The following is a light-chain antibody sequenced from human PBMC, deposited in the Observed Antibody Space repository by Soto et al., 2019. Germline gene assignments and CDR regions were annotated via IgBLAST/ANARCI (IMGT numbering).Light chain of an antibody. CDR2: AAS. Sequence: IQVTQSPSSLSASVGDRVTITCRASQSINTYLSWYQQKPGRAPKHLINAASSLQTGVPSRFSGSGSGTDFTLTINSLQPEDFATYYCQQTYGAPRTFGQGTKVDIK. J-gene: IGKJ1*01. V-gene: IGKV1-39*01. CDR3: QQTYGAPRT. CDR1: QSINTY.